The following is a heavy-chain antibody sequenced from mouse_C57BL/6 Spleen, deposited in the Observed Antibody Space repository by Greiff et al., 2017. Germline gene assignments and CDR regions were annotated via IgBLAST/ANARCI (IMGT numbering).Heavy chain of an antibody. J-gene: IGHJ4*01. CDR1: GFTFSSYA. V-gene: IGHV5-9-1*02. CDR2: ISSGGDYI. CDR3: TRDRPDGYYVGSAMDY. Sequence: EVMLVESGEGLVKPGGSLKLSCAASGFTFSSYAMSWVRQTPEKRLEWVAYISSGGDYIYYADTVKGRFTISRDNARNTLYLQMRSLKAEDTAMYYCTRDRPDGYYVGSAMDYWGQGTSVTVSS. D-gene: IGHD2-3*01.